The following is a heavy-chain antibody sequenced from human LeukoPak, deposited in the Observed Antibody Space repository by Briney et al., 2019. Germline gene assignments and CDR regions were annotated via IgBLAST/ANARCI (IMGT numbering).Heavy chain of an antibody. CDR3: ARDGVAAAGHFGY. D-gene: IGHD6-13*01. CDR1: GGTFSSYA. J-gene: IGHJ4*02. Sequence: EASVKVSCKASGGTFSSYAISWVRQAPGHGLEWMGWISPYNGNTNYAQRLQGRVTLTTDTSTSTAYMELSSLRSEDTAVYYCARDGVAAAGHFGYWGQGTLVTVSS. V-gene: IGHV1-18*01. CDR2: ISPYNGNT.